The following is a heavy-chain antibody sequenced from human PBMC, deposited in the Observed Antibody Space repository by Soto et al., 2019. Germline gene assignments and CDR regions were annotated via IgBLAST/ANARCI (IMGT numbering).Heavy chain of an antibody. D-gene: IGHD3-3*01. CDR2: ISSSSSYI. V-gene: IGHV3-21*01. Sequence: GGSLRLSCAASGFTFSNYYMNWVRQAPGKGLEWVSSISSSSSYIYHTDSVKGRFTISRDNAKNSLYLQMNSLRAEDTAMYYCARRRNDLWSSSVSNSDAFDIWGQGTLVTVSS. J-gene: IGHJ3*02. CDR3: ARRRNDLWSSSVSNSDAFDI. CDR1: GFTFSNYY.